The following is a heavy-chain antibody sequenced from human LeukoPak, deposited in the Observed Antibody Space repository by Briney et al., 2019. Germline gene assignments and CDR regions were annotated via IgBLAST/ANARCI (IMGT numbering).Heavy chain of an antibody. CDR3: AKTTIGDQLLYDQSGGDYYYMDV. CDR2: ISGSGGST. V-gene: IGHV3-23*01. J-gene: IGHJ6*03. Sequence: GGSLRLSCAASGFTFSSYAMSWVRQAPGKGLEWVSAISGSGGSTYYADSVKGRFTISRDNSKNTLYLQMNSLRAEDTAVYYCAKTTIGDQLLYDQSGGDYYYMDVWGKGTTVTVSS. D-gene: IGHD2-2*02. CDR1: GFTFSSYA.